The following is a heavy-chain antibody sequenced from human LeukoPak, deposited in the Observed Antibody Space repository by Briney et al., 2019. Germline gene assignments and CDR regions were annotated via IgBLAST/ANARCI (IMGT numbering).Heavy chain of an antibody. CDR2: MNPNSGNT. Sequence: ASVKVSCKASGYTFTSYDINWVRQATGQGLEWMGWMNPNSGNTGYAQKFQGRITMTRNTSISTAYMELSSLTSEDTAVYYCARDRLTTVTGEDWFDPWGQGTLVTVSS. J-gene: IGHJ5*02. CDR1: GYTFTSYD. V-gene: IGHV1-8*01. CDR3: ARDRLTTVTGEDWFDP. D-gene: IGHD4-11*01.